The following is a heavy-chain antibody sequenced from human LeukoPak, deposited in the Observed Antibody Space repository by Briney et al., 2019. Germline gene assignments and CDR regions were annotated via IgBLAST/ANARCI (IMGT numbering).Heavy chain of an antibody. V-gene: IGHV4-59*01. D-gene: IGHD5-12*01. CDR1: GGSISNYF. CDR2: IYYTGST. CDR3: ARELYSGYDS. Sequence: SETLSLTCTVSGGSISNYFWGWIRQPPGKGLEWIGYIYYTGSTNYDPSLKSRVTISVDTAKNQFSLNVRSVTAADTAVYYCARELYSGYDSWGQGTLVTVST. J-gene: IGHJ5*01.